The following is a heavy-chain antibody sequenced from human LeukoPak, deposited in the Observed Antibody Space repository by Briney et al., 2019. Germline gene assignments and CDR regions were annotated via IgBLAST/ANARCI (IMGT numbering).Heavy chain of an antibody. J-gene: IGHJ6*02. D-gene: IGHD3-16*01. CDR2: IYYRGST. CDR3: SRHFTGPGTYTPYFGMDV. Sequence: SETLSLTCTVSGGSIRNYYGSWIRQPPGKGLEWVGYIYYRGSTIYNPSLKSRVTISVDASKNQFSLKLSSVTAADTAVYYCSRHFTGPGTYTPYFGMDVWGQGTTVTVSS. V-gene: IGHV4-59*08. CDR1: GGSIRNYY.